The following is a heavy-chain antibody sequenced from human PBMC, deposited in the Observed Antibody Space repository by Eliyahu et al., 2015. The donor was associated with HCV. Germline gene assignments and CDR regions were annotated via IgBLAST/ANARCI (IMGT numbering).Heavy chain of an antibody. CDR1: GXXFSSYG. V-gene: IGHV3-30*18. J-gene: IGHJ6*02. Sequence: QVQLVESGGGVVQPGRSLXLSCAASGXXFSSYGMHWVRQAPGKGLEWVAVISYDGSNKYYADSVKGRFTISRDNSKNTLYLQMNSLRAEDTAVYYCAKSFLEWLYYYYGMDVWGQGTTVTVSS. CDR3: AKSFLEWLYYYYGMDV. CDR2: ISYDGSNK. D-gene: IGHD3-3*01.